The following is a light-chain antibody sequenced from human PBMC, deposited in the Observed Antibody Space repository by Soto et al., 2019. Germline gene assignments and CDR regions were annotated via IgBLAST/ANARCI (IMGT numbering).Light chain of an antibody. V-gene: IGKV1-33*01. CDR2: DAS. J-gene: IGKJ5*01. CDR3: QQHASLPIT. CDR1: QVINNY. Sequence: DIQMTQSPSSLSASVGDRVSITCQAGQVINNYLNWYQQKPGKAPKLLIYDASNLDTGVPSRFTGSGSGTDFTFTITSLQSDDVATYYCQQHASLPITFGQGTRLEI.